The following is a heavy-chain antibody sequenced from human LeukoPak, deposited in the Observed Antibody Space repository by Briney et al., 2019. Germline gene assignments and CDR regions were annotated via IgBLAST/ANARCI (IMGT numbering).Heavy chain of an antibody. Sequence: GGSLRLSCAASEFTFSSYWMSWVRQAPGRGLEWVSAISTTGGTTYYADSVRGRFTISRDNSRNTLYLQMNSLRAEDTAIYYCAKNGDRGAYCSGGTCYPYYYYYMDVWGKGTTVTISS. V-gene: IGHV3-23*01. D-gene: IGHD2-15*01. CDR3: AKNGDRGAYCSGGTCYPYYYYYMDV. CDR1: EFTFSSYW. CDR2: ISTTGGTT. J-gene: IGHJ6*03.